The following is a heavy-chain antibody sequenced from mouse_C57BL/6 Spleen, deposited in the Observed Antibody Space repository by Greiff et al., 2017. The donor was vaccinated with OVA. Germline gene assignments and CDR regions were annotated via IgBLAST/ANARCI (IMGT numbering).Heavy chain of an antibody. V-gene: IGHV1-39*01. J-gene: IGHJ4*01. CDR1: GYSFTDYN. D-gene: IGHD1-1*01. Sequence: EVKLQQSGPELVKPGASVKISCKASGYSFTDYNMNWVKQSNGKSLEWIGVINPNYGTTSYNQKFKGKATLTVDQSSSTAYMQLNSLTSEDSAVYYCAGITTVVADYYAMDYWGQGTSVTVSS. CDR3: AGITTVVADYYAMDY. CDR2: INPNYGTT.